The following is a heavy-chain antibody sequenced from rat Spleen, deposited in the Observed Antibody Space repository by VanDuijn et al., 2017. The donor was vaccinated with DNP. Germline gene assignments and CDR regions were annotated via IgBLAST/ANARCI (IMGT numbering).Heavy chain of an antibody. V-gene: IGHV3-1*01. CDR3: ARWVWYFDY. Sequence: EVQLQESGPGLVKPSQSLSLTCSVTAYSITNNYWGWVRKFPGNKMEWVGHITYSGDTSYNPSLRSRISITRDTSKNQFFLHLNSVTTDDTATYYCARWVWYFDYWGQGVIVTVSS. J-gene: IGHJ2*01. CDR2: ITYSGDT. CDR1: AYSITNNY.